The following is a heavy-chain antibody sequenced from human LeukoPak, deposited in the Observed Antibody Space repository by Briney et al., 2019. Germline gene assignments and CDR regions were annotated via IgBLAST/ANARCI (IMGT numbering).Heavy chain of an antibody. CDR3: ASVVEMATIDAFDI. D-gene: IGHD5-24*01. V-gene: IGHV1-69*06. J-gene: IGHJ3*02. Sequence: SVKVSCKASGGTFSSYAISWVRQAPGQGLEWMGGIIPIFGTANYAQKFQGRVTITADKSTSTAYMELSSLRSEDTAVYYCASVVEMATIDAFDIWGQGTMVTVSS. CDR1: GGTFSSYA. CDR2: IIPIFGTA.